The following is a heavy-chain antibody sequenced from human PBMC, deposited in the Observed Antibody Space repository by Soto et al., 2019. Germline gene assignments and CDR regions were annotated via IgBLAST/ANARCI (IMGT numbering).Heavy chain of an antibody. CDR3: ARYCSSTSCYSYYYGMDV. D-gene: IGHD2-2*02. CDR1: GFTFSSYS. Sequence: EVQLVESGGGLVQPGGSLRLSCAASGFTFSSYSMNWVCQAPGKGLEWVSYISSSSSTIYYADSVKGRFTISRDNAKNSLYLQMNSLRDEDTAVYYCARYCSSTSCYSYYYGMDVWGQGTTVTVSS. J-gene: IGHJ6*02. V-gene: IGHV3-48*02. CDR2: ISSSSSTI.